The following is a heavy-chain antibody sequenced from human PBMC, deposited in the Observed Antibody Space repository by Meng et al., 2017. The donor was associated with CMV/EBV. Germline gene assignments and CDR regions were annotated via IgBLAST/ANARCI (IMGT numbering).Heavy chain of an antibody. CDR3: ASNYDFWSGLDY. Sequence: SVKVSCKASGGTFSSYAISWVRQAPGQGLKWMGGIIPIFGTANYAQKFQGRVTITTDESTSTAYMELSSLRSEDTAVYYCASNYDFWSGLDYWGQGTLVTVSS. J-gene: IGHJ4*02. CDR2: IIPIFGTA. D-gene: IGHD3-3*01. CDR1: GGTFSSYA. V-gene: IGHV1-69*05.